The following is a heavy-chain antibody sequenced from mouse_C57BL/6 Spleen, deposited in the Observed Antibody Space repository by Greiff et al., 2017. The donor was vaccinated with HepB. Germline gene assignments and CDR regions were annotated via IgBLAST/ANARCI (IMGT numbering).Heavy chain of an antibody. V-gene: IGHV1-64*01. J-gene: IGHJ2*01. CDR3: DRGDYFGC. Sequence: QVQLQQPGAELVKPGASVKLSCKASGYTFTSSWMHCVKQRPGQGLEWIGMIHPNSGSTNYNEKFKSKATLTVDKSSSTTYMQLSSLTSEDSAVYYCDRGDYFGCWGQGTTLTVSS. CDR1: GYTFTSSW. CDR2: IHPNSGST.